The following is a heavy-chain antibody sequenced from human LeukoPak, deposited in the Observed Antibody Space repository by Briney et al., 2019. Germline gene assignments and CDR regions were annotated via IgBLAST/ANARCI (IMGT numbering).Heavy chain of an antibody. V-gene: IGHV1-8*01. CDR2: MNPNSGNT. Sequence: GASVKVSCNASGYTFTSYGINWVRQATGQGLEWMGWMNPNSGNTGYAQKFQGRVTMTRNTFINTAYMELSSLRSDDTAVYYCAGVTTRLFWFDPWGQGTLVTVSS. D-gene: IGHD3-16*01. J-gene: IGHJ5*02. CDR1: GYTFTSYG. CDR3: AGVTTRLFWFDP.